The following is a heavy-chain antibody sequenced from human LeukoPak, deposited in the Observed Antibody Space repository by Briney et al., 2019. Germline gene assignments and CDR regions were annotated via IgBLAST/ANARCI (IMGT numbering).Heavy chain of an antibody. Sequence: GGPLRLSCAASGFTFSSYWMSWVRQAPGKGLEWVANIKQDGSEKYYVDSVKGRFTISRDNAKNSLYLQMNSLRAEDTAVYYCARLGSGYVPRFSYYYYGMDVWGQGTTVTVSS. J-gene: IGHJ6*02. CDR2: IKQDGSEK. CDR3: ARLGSGYVPRFSYYYYGMDV. V-gene: IGHV3-7*01. CDR1: GFTFSSYW. D-gene: IGHD3-3*01.